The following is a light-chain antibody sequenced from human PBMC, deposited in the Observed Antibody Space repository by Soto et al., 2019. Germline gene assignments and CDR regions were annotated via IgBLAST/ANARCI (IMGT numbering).Light chain of an antibody. V-gene: IGKV3-15*01. Sequence: EIVMTQSPATLAVSPGERATLSCRASQSVSSNLAWYQQKPGQAPRLLIYGASTRATGIPARFSGSGSGTEFSLTITSLQSEDLAVYYCQQYNNWPPITFGQGTRLEI. CDR3: QQYNNWPPIT. CDR2: GAS. CDR1: QSVSSN. J-gene: IGKJ5*01.